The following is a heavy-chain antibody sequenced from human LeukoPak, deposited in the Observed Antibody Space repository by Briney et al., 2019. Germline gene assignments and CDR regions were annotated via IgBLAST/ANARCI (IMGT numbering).Heavy chain of an antibody. CDR3: ARAPQTYYYDSSGLLDV. CDR2: IYYSGST. CDR1: GGSISSGDYY. J-gene: IGHJ6*02. V-gene: IGHV4-30-4*01. D-gene: IGHD3-22*01. Sequence: PSQTLSLTCTVSGGSISSGDYYWSWIRQPPGKGLEWIGYIYYSGSTYYNPSLKSRVTISVDTSKNQFSLKLSSVTAADTAVYYCARAPQTYYYDSSGLLDVWGQGATVTVSS.